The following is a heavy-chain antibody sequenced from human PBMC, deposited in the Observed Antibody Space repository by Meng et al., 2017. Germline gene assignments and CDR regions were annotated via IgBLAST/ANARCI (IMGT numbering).Heavy chain of an antibody. D-gene: IGHD2-2*01. J-gene: IGHJ5*01. CDR1: GFTFSTYA. V-gene: IGHV3-23*01. Sequence: GESLKISCAASGFTFSTYAMSWVRQAPGKGLEWVSAISGSDSSTYYADSVKGRFTISRDNSKNTLYLQMNSLRAEDTAVYYCAKDDAAAAIYSIDSWGQGKLVHGAS. CDR2: ISGSDSST. CDR3: AKDDAAAAIYSIDS.